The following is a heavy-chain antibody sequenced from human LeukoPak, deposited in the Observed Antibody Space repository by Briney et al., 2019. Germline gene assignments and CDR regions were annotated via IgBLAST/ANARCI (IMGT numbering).Heavy chain of an antibody. V-gene: IGHV3-23*01. CDR2: TRGGSGTT. J-gene: IGHJ6*02. Sequence: TGGPLRLSCVVSGFSFGTYDMSWVRQAPEKGLEWVSGTRGGSGTTFYADSVKGRFTVSRDNSKNTLYLQMNSLRAEDTAVYYCARGISGLDVWGQGTTVTVSS. CDR3: ARGISGLDV. CDR1: GFSFGTYD.